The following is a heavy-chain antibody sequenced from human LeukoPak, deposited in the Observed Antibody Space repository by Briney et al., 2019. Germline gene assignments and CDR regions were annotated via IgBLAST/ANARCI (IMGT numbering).Heavy chain of an antibody. CDR2: ISGSGGST. V-gene: IGHV3-23*01. CDR3: AKDGGLWSGESPFDY. J-gene: IGHJ4*02. Sequence: GGSLRLSCAASGFTFSSYAMSWVRQAPGNGLEWVSAISGSGGSTYYADSVKGRFTISRDNSKNTLYLQMNSLRAEDTAVYYCAKDGGLWSGESPFDYWGQGTLVTVSS. CDR1: GFTFSSYA. D-gene: IGHD3-10*01.